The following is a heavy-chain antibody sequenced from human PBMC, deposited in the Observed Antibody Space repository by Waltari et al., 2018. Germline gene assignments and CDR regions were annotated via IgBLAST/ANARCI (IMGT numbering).Heavy chain of an antibody. CDR3: ARETTYVPNWFDS. CDR2: INPYTGGT. Sequence: QVQLVQSGAEVKKPGASVKVSCKASGYTFTGYFLHWVRQAPGHGLEWMGCINPYTGGTNYAQNFQGRVTMTRDTSIGTAYRDLTRLRSDDTAIYYWARETTYVPNWFDSWGQGTLVTVSS. J-gene: IGHJ5*01. CDR1: GYTFTGYF. V-gene: IGHV1-2*02. D-gene: IGHD3-16*01.